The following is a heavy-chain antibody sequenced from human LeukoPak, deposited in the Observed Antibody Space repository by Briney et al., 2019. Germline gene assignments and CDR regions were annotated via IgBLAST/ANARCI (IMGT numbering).Heavy chain of an antibody. CDR3: TTIKRGNIFGYFDF. CDR1: GGSMTTHH. V-gene: IGHV4-59*11. CDR2: VFDSGRT. Sequence: PSETLSLTCTVSGGSMTTHHWNWIRQTPGKGLEWIGYVFDSGRTKENPSRKSRVTLSADTSKNQSSLRLSSVTAADTAVYYCTTIKRGNIFGYFDFWGQGILVTVSS. J-gene: IGHJ4*02. D-gene: IGHD5-18*01.